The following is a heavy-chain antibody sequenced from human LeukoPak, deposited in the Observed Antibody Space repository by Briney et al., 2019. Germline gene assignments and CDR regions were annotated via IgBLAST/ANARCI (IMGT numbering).Heavy chain of an antibody. CDR3: AKTQVGYSGSQYFDY. Sequence: GGSLRLSCAAPGFTFSSYGMHWVRQAPGKGLEWVAFIRYDGSNKYYADSVKGRFTISRDNSKNTLYLQMNSLRAEDTAMYYCAKTQVGYSGSQYFDYWGQGTLVTVSS. J-gene: IGHJ4*02. CDR2: IRYDGSNK. V-gene: IGHV3-30*02. D-gene: IGHD1-26*01. CDR1: GFTFSSYG.